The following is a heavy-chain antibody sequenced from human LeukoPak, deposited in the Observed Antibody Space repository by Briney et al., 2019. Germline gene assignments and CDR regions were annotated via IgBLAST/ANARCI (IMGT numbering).Heavy chain of an antibody. V-gene: IGHV1-24*01. Sequence: ASVKVSCKVSGYTLTELSMHWVRQAPGKGLEWMGGFDPEDGETIYAQKFQGRVTMTEDTSTDTAYMELSSLRSEDTAVYYCATILTNYDFWSGSLGYWGQGTLVTVSS. J-gene: IGHJ4*02. D-gene: IGHD3-3*01. CDR3: ATILTNYDFWSGSLGY. CDR1: GYTLTELS. CDR2: FDPEDGET.